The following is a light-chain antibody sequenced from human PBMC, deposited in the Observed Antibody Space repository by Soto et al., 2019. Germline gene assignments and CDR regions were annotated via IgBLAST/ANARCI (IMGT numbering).Light chain of an antibody. V-gene: IGKV1-9*01. Sequence: DIRLTQSPSFLSASLGDRVTITCRASQGIGSYLAWYQQKPGKAPRLLIYAASTLQSGVPSRFSGSGSDTEFTLTISSLQPGDFATYYCQQLNNYPLTFGGGTKVDIK. CDR3: QQLNNYPLT. CDR1: QGIGSY. CDR2: AAS. J-gene: IGKJ4*01.